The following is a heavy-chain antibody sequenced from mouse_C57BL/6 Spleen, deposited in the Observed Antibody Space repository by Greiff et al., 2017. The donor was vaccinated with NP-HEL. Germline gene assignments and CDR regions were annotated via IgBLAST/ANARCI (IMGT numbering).Heavy chain of an antibody. Sequence: VQLQQSGAELVKPGASVKLSCKASGYTFTSYWMQWVKQRPGQGLEWIGEIDPSDSYSNYNQKFKGKATLTVDTSSSTAYMQLSSLTSADSAVYYCSRWLLSYWYFDVWGTGTTVTVSS. CDR1: GYTFTSYW. D-gene: IGHD2-3*01. V-gene: IGHV1-50*01. J-gene: IGHJ1*03. CDR3: SRWLLSYWYFDV. CDR2: IDPSDSYS.